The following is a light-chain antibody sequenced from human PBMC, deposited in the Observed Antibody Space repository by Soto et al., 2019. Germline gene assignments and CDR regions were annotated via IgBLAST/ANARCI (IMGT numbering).Light chain of an antibody. J-gene: IGLJ1*01. CDR3: SSFTSSSTYV. CDR2: EVS. Sequence: QSALTQPPSVSGSPGQSVTISCTGTSSDVGSYNRVSWYQQPPGTAPKLMIYEVSNRPSGVPDRFSGSKSGNTASLTISGLQAEDEADYYCSSFTSSSTYVCGTGTKVTVL. CDR1: SSDVGSYNR. V-gene: IGLV2-18*02.